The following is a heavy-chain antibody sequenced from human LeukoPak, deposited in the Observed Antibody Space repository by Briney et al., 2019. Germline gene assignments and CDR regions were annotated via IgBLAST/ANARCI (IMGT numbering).Heavy chain of an antibody. Sequence: GGSLRLSCAASGFTFSSYWMSWVRQAPGKGLEWVANIKQDGSEKYYVDSVKGRFTISRDNAKNSLYLQMNSLRAEDTAVYYCARDLGDYDFWSGYFDYWGQGTLVTVSS. J-gene: IGHJ4*02. CDR1: GFTFSSYW. CDR2: IKQDGSEK. V-gene: IGHV3-7*01. D-gene: IGHD3-3*01. CDR3: ARDLGDYDFWSGYFDY.